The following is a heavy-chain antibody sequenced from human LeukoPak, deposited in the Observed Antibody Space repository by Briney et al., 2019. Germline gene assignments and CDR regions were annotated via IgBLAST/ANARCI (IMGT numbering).Heavy chain of an antibody. Sequence: SETLSLTCTVSGFSISTGFHWGWFRQPPGKGLEWIGSIHHTGRTYYNPSLTSRVTISIDTSKNQFSLKLSSVTAADTAVYYCARVARFDSREGPFDYWGQGTLVTVSS. CDR3: ARVARFDSREGPFDY. CDR2: IHHTGRT. J-gene: IGHJ4*02. CDR1: GFSISTGFH. D-gene: IGHD3-22*01. V-gene: IGHV4-38-2*02.